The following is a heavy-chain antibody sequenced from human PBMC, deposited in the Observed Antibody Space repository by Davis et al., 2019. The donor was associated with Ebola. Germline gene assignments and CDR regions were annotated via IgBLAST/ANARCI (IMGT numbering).Heavy chain of an antibody. Sequence: PSENLSLTCTVSGVSISRHYWSWIRQPPGKRLEWIGSIYYTGSAYYNSSLASRATISVDTSKNQFSLKLTSVTAADTAMYYCSERGSSVWGQGTLVTVSS. D-gene: IGHD3-10*01. V-gene: IGHV4-59*03. CDR3: SERGSSV. CDR2: IYYTGSA. J-gene: IGHJ4*02. CDR1: GVSISRHY.